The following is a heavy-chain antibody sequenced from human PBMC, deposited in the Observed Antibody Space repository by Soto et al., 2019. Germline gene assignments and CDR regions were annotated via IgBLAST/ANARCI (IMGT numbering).Heavy chain of an antibody. D-gene: IGHD3-22*01. Sequence: SETLSLTCAVPGGSISSGGYSWSWIRQPPGKGLEWIGYIYHSGSTYYNPSLKSRVTISVDRSKNQFSLKLSSVTAADTAVYYCARGSSSYPYYFDYWGQGTLVTVS. CDR3: ARGSSSYPYYFDY. CDR1: GGSISSGGYS. V-gene: IGHV4-30-2*01. CDR2: IYHSGST. J-gene: IGHJ4*02.